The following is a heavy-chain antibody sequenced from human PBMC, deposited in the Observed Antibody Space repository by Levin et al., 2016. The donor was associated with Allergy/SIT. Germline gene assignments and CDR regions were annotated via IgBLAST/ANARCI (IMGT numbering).Heavy chain of an antibody. D-gene: IGHD2-15*01. Sequence: SETLSLTCSVSGGSISSSNSYWGWIRQPPGQGLEWIGNIYHSGTTYYNPSLKSRVSISVDTSKDQFSLNLSSLTAADTAVYYCARRVIWPLPKFDYWGQGILVTVSS. CDR2: IYHSGTT. CDR1: GGSISSSNSY. V-gene: IGHV4-39*01. J-gene: IGHJ4*02. CDR3: ARRVIWPLPKFDY.